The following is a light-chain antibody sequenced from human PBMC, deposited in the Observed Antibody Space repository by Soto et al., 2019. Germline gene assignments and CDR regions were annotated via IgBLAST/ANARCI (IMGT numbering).Light chain of an antibody. Sequence: QSVLTQPPSVSGAPGQRVTISCTGSSSNIGAGYGVHWYQQLPGTAPKLLIYDNSSRPSGVPDRFSGSKSGTSASLAITGLQAEDEADYYCQSYDSSLSGSRVFGGGTKLTVL. CDR1: SSNIGAGYG. CDR3: QSYDSSLSGSRV. V-gene: IGLV1-40*01. CDR2: DNS. J-gene: IGLJ2*01.